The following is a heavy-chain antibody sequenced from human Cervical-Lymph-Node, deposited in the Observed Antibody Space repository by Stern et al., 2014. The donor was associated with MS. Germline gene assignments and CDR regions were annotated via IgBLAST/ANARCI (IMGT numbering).Heavy chain of an antibody. CDR1: GFTFSYHA. CDR2: ISYDGSDK. J-gene: IGHJ4*02. CDR3: ARGGAVATSDYYFDY. Sequence: VQLVQSGGGVVQPGRSLRLSCAASGFTFSYHAMHWVRQAPGKGLEWVAVISYDGSDKNDADSVKGLFTISRDNSRNTLYLQMNSLRVDDAAVYYCARGGAVATSDYYFDYWGQGILVTVSS. D-gene: IGHD5-12*01. V-gene: IGHV3-30*01.